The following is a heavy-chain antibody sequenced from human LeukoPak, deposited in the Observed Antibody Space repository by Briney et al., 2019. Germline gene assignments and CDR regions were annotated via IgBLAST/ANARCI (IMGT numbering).Heavy chain of an antibody. D-gene: IGHD1-26*01. Sequence: GGSLRLSCAASGFTFSSYSMNWVRQAPGKGLEWVSYISSSSSTIYYADSVKGRFTISRDNAKNSLYLQMNSLRAEDTAVYYCARDVSYSVDYWGQGTLVTVSS. V-gene: IGHV3-48*01. J-gene: IGHJ4*02. CDR1: GFTFSSYS. CDR3: ARDVSYSVDY. CDR2: ISSSSSTI.